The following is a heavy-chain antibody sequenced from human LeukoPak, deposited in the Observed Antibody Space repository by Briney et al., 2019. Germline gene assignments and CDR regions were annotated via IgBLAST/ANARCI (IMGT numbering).Heavy chain of an antibody. D-gene: IGHD3-10*01. CDR2: IYYSGST. J-gene: IGHJ5*02. Sequence: SETLSLTCTDSGGSISSYYWSWIRQPPGKGLEWIGYIYYSGSTNYNPSLKSRVTISVDTSKNQFSLKVSSVTAADTAVYYCARDRFGGNWFDPWGQGTLVTVSS. CDR3: ARDRFGGNWFDP. CDR1: GGSISSYY. V-gene: IGHV4-59*01.